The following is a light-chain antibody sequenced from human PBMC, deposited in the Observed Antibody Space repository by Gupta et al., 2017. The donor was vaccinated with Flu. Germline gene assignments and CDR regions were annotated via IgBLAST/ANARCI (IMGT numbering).Light chain of an antibody. V-gene: IGKV2-28*01. CDR1: QSLLDSSGFTY. CDR2: LGS. Sequence: VTPGEPASISCRSSQSLLDSSGFTYLDWYLQKPGQSPQLMIYLGSNRASGVPDRFSGSGSGTDFTLKISRVEAEDVGVYYCMQSLQTPITFGQGTRLEIK. CDR3: MQSLQTPIT. J-gene: IGKJ5*01.